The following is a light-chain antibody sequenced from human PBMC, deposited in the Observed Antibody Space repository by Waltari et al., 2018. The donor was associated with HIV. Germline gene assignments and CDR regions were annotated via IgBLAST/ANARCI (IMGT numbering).Light chain of an antibody. CDR1: QSVSSSY. J-gene: IGKJ2*03. CDR3: QQNAGSPPYS. V-gene: IGKV3-20*01. CDR2: GAS. Sequence: EIVLTQSPGTLSLSPGERATLSCRASQSVSSSYLAWYQQKPGQAPRLLMYGASSRATVIPDRFSGSGSGTDFTLTISRLEPEDFAVYYCQQNAGSPPYSFGQGTKLESK.